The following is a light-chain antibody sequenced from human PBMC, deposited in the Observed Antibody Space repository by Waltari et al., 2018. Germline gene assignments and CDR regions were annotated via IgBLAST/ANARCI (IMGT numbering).Light chain of an antibody. CDR3: CSYAGSSTYV. V-gene: IGLV2-23*01. J-gene: IGLJ1*01. CDR1: SSDLGPSTL. CDR2: EGS. Sequence: HSALTHPASVSGSPGPSITISCTATSSDLGPSTLLSWYQHHPGTAPKLIIYEGSKRPSGVSHRFSGSKSGNTASLTISGLQAEDEADYYCCSYAGSSTYVFGTGTKVTVL.